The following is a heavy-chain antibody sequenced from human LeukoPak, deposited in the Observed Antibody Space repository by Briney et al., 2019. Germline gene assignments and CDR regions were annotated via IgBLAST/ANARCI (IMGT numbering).Heavy chain of an antibody. V-gene: IGHV3-23*01. CDR1: GFAFNFYA. CDR3: AKPISGGLAVSADWFDP. CDR2: INANGINT. Sequence: GGSLRLSCAASGFAFNFYAMSWVRQAPGKGLQWVSTINANGINTYYADSVRDRFTISRDDSKDTLYLQLNSLRAEDTAIYFCAKPISGGLAVSADWFDPWGLGTLVIVSS. D-gene: IGHD6-19*01. J-gene: IGHJ5*02.